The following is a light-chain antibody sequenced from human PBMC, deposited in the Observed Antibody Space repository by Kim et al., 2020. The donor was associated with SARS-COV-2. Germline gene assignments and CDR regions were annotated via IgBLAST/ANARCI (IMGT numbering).Light chain of an antibody. CDR1: QGIHNY. Sequence: ASVGARVTHSCWASQGIHNYLVWLQQKPGKVPQRLIYTAYTLQSGVPSRFSDSGSGTEFTLTLSSLQPEDFATYYCLQNSSNHRTFGQGTKMDIK. CDR3: LQNSSNHRT. J-gene: IGKJ1*01. V-gene: IGKV1-17*03. CDR2: TAY.